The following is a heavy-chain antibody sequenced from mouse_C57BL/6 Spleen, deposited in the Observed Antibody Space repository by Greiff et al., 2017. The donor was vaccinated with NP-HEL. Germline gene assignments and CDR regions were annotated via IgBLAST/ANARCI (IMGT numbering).Heavy chain of an antibody. CDR1: GYTFTSYW. V-gene: IGHV1-5*01. CDR2: IYPGNSDT. CDR3: TRGVYWDAAWFAY. J-gene: IGHJ3*01. D-gene: IGHD4-1*01. Sequence: VQLQQSGTVLARPGASVKMSCKTSGYTFTSYWMHWVKQRPGQGLEWIGAIYPGNSDTSYNQKFKGKAKLTAVTSASTAYMELSSLTNEDSAVYYCTRGVYWDAAWFAYWGQGTLVTVSA.